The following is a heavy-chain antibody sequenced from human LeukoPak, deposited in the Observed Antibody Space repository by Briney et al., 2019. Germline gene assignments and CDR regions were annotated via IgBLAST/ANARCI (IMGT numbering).Heavy chain of an antibody. J-gene: IGHJ4*02. V-gene: IGHV3-48*01. CDR3: ARDYEWLRF. CDR2: ISSSSSTI. Sequence: GGSLRLSCAASGFTFSSYSMNWVRQAPGKGLEWVSYISSSSSTIYYADSVKGRFTISRDNAKNSLYLQMNSLRAEDTAVYYYARDYEWLRFWGQGTLVTVSS. D-gene: IGHD5-12*01. CDR1: GFTFSSYS.